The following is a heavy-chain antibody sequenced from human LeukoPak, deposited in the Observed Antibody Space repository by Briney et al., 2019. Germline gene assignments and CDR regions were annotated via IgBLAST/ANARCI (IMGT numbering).Heavy chain of an antibody. D-gene: IGHD3-22*01. J-gene: IGHJ4*02. CDR2: ISGSGGST. CDR3: AKDPRRYYDSSDFFDY. CDR1: GFTFSSYG. Sequence: PGGSLRLSCAASGFTFSSYGMSWVRQAPGKGLEWVSAISGSGGSTYYADSVKGRFTISRDNSKNTLYLQMNSLRAEDTAVYYCAKDPRRYYDSSDFFDYWGQGTLVTVSS. V-gene: IGHV3-23*01.